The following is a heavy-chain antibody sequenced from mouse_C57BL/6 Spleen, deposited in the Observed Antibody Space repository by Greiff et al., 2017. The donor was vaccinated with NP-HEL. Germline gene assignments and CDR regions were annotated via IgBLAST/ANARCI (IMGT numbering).Heavy chain of an antibody. CDR1: GFSLTSYG. Sequence: VQLQQSGPGLVQPSQSLSITCTVSGFSLTSYGVHWVRQSPGKGLEWLGVIWRGGSTDYNAAFMSRLSITKDNSKSQVFFKMNSLQADDTAIYYCAKIHYYSNLYYAMDYWGQGTSVTVSS. D-gene: IGHD2-5*01. V-gene: IGHV2-5*01. CDR2: IWRGGST. J-gene: IGHJ4*01. CDR3: AKIHYYSNLYYAMDY.